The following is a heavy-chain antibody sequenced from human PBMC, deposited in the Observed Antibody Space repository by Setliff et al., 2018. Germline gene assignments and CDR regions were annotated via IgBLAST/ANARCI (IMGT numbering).Heavy chain of an antibody. CDR3: AREVAGTYHYFDP. CDR1: GGSISSGSYY. CDR2: MYYSGST. Sequence: SETLSLTCSVSGGSISSGSYYWGWIRQSPGKGLEWIGSMYYSGSTYYNPSLKSRVTLSLDTSKNQFSLKLNSVTAADTALYFCAREVAGTYHYFDPWGQGTLVTVSS. J-gene: IGHJ5*02. D-gene: IGHD6-19*01. V-gene: IGHV4-39*07.